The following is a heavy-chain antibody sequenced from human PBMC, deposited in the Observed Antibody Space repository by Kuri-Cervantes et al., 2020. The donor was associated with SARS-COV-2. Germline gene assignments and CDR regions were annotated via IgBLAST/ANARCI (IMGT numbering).Heavy chain of an antibody. CDR1: GFTFRSYA. CDR2: ISYDGSNK. V-gene: IGHV3-30-3*01. D-gene: IGHD2-2*01. Sequence: GESLKISCAASGFTFRSYAMHWVRQAPGKGLEWVAGISYDGSNKYYADSVKGRFTISRDNSKNTLYLQMNSLRAADTAVYYWARDSSGTSSLPYYFYMDVWGKGTTVTVSS. J-gene: IGHJ6*03. CDR3: ARDSSGTSSLPYYFYMDV.